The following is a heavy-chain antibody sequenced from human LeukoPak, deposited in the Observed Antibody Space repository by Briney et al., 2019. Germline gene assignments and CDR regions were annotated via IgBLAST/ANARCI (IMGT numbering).Heavy chain of an antibody. V-gene: IGHV3-23*01. CDR2: ISGSGDST. CDR1: GFTFSNYA. CDR3: ARGYDAFDI. J-gene: IGHJ3*02. Sequence: HAGGSLRLSCAASGFTFSNYAMSWVRQAPGKGLEWVSVISGSGDSTYYADSVKGRFTISRDNSKNTLYLQMNSLRAEDTAVYYCARGYDAFDIWGQGTMVTVSS.